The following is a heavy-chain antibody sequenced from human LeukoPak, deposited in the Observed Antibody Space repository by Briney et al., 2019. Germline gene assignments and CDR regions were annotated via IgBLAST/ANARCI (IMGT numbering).Heavy chain of an antibody. CDR1: GFTFSNYG. V-gene: IGHV3-30*02. CDR3: AKEHSSSWFNYFDY. D-gene: IGHD6-13*01. CDR2: IRYDGSNK. J-gene: IGHJ4*02. Sequence: GGSLRLSCAASGFTFSNYGLSWVRQAPGKGLEWVAFIRYDGSNKYYADSVKGRFTISRDNSKNTLYLQMNSLRAEDTAVYYCAKEHSSSWFNYFDYWGQGTLVTVSS.